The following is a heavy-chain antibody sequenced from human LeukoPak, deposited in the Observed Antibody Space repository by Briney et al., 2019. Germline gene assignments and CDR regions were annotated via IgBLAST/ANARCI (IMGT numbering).Heavy chain of an antibody. Sequence: PWGSLRLSCAASGFTFSSYGMHWVRQAPGKGLEWVAVISYDGSNKYYADSVKGRFTISRDNSKNTLYLQMNSLRAEDTAVYYCAILAMYYDSSGYTFDYWGQGTLVTVSS. J-gene: IGHJ4*02. CDR3: AILAMYYDSSGYTFDY. CDR2: ISYDGSNK. V-gene: IGHV3-30*03. CDR1: GFTFSSYG. D-gene: IGHD3-22*01.